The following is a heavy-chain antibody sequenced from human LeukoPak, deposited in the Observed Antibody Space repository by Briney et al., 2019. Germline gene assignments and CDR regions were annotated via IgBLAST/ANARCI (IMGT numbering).Heavy chain of an antibody. D-gene: IGHD3-16*01. CDR2: ISSSGSTI. J-gene: IGHJ4*02. V-gene: IGHV3-48*03. CDR1: GFTFSSYE. CDR3: ARDYYDYVWGSLPFDY. Sequence: PGGSLRLSCAASGFTFSSYEMNWVRQAPGKGLEWVSYISSSGSTIYYADSVKGRFTISRDNAKNSLYLQMNSLRAEDTAVYYCARDYYDYVWGSLPFDYWGQGTLVTVSS.